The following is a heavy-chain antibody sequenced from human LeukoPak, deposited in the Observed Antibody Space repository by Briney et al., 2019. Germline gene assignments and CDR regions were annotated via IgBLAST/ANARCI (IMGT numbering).Heavy chain of an antibody. J-gene: IGHJ4*02. CDR3: ARGASGQQLVSGDY. D-gene: IGHD6-13*01. Sequence: ASVKVSCKASGYTFTRYYMHWVRQAPGQGLEWMGWINPISGGTNYAQNFQGRVTVTRDTSISTAYMELSRLRSDDTAVYYCARGASGQQLVSGDYWGQGTLVTVSS. V-gene: IGHV1-2*02. CDR1: GYTFTRYY. CDR2: INPISGGT.